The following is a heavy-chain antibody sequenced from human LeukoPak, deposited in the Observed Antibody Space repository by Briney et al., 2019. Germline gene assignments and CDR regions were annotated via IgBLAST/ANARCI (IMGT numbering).Heavy chain of an antibody. J-gene: IGHJ4*02. CDR2: ISSSGSTI. CDR1: GFTFSSYE. V-gene: IGHV3-48*03. CDR3: ARDKTRGLGYSYSKSGNYFDY. Sequence: PGGSLRLSCAASGFTFSSYEMNWVRQAPGKGLEWVSYISSSGSTIYYADPVKGRFTISRDNAKNSLYLQMNSLRAEDTAVYSCARDKTRGLGYSYSKSGNYFDYWGQGTLVTVSS. D-gene: IGHD5-18*01.